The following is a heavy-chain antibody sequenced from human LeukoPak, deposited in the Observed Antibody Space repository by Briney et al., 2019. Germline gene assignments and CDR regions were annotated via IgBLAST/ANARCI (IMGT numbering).Heavy chain of an antibody. V-gene: IGHV4-34*01. CDR2: INHSGST. D-gene: IGHD2-15*01. CDR1: GGSFSGYY. J-gene: IGHJ4*02. Sequence: SETLSLTCAVYGGSFSGYYWSWIRQPPGKGLEWIGGINHSGSTNYNPSLKSRVTISVDTSKNQFSLKLSSVTAADTAVYYCARVWRYCSGGSCYIVWGQGTLVTVSS. CDR3: ARVWRYCSGGSCYIV.